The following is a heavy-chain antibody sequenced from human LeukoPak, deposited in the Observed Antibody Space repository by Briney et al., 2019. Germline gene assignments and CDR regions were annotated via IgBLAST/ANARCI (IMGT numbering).Heavy chain of an antibody. CDR3: ARTYGSGTLQNTINTDYFDY. V-gene: IGHV4-4*02. J-gene: IGHJ4*02. Sequence: PSETLSLTCAVSGGSISSSNWWSWVRQPPGKGLEWIGEIYHSGSTNYNPSLKSRVTISVDKSKNQFSLKLSSVTAADTAVYYCARTYGSGTLQNTINTDYFDYWGQGTLVTVSS. CDR1: GGSISSSNW. D-gene: IGHD3-10*01. CDR2: IYHSGST.